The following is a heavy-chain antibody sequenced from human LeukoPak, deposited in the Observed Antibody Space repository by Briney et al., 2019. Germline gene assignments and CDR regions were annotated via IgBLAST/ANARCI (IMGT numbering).Heavy chain of an antibody. CDR1: GFTFSNYW. CDR2: INTDGSST. CDR3: ARAIVGAPAFDY. D-gene: IGHD1-26*01. Sequence: GGSLRLSCAASGFTFSNYWMHWVRQAPGKGLVWVSRINTDGSSTSYADSVKGRFTISRDNAKNTLYLQMNSLRAEDTAVYYCARAIVGAPAFDYWGQGTLVTVSS. J-gene: IGHJ4*02. V-gene: IGHV3-74*01.